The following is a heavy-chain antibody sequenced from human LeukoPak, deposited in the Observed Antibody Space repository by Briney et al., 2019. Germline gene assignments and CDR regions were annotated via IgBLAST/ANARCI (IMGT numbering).Heavy chain of an antibody. CDR3: ARAIRPKSSDAFDI. V-gene: IGHV1-2*02. D-gene: IGHD5-12*01. CDR1: GYTFTGYY. CDR2: INPNSGGT. J-gene: IGHJ3*02. Sequence: GASVKVSCKASGYTFTGYYMHWVRQAPGQGLEWMGWINPNSGGTNYAQKFQGRVTMTRDTSISTAYMELSRLSSDDTAVYYCARAIRPKSSDAFDIWGQGTMVTVSS.